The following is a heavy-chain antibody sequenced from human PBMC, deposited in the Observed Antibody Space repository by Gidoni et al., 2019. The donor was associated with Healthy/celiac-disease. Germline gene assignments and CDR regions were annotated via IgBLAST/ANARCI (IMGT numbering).Heavy chain of an antibody. J-gene: IGHJ4*02. CDR1: GFTFSSYG. CDR3: AREYSGYDPNFVY. CDR2: IWYDGINT. Sequence: QVQLVESGGGVVQPGRSLRLSGAASGFTFSSYGLPCVRQAPGQGLEWVAVIWYDGINTYYAVSVKGRFTISSDNSKNTLYLQLYSLRAEDTAVYYCAREYSGYDPNFVYWGQGTLVTVSS. V-gene: IGHV3-33*01. D-gene: IGHD5-12*01.